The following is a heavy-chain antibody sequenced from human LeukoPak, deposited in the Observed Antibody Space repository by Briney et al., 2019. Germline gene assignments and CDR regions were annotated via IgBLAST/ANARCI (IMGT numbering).Heavy chain of an antibody. D-gene: IGHD6-19*01. CDR3: AKDTAGGWYQASDY. J-gene: IGHJ4*02. CDR1: GFTFSGYA. V-gene: IGHV3-23*01. CDR2: ISGSGGST. Sequence: GGSLRLSCAASGFTFSGYAMSWVRQAPGKGLEWVSSISGSGGSTYYADSVKGRVTISRDKSKNTLYLHMNSLRAEDTAVYYCAKDTAGGWYQASDYWGQGTLVTVSS.